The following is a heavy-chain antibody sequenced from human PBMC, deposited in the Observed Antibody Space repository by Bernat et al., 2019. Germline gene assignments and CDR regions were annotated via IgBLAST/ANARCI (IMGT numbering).Heavy chain of an antibody. Sequence: QVQLQESGPGLVKPSETLSLTCTVAGGSISSSTYYWVWIRQPPGKRLEWLGGISYSGNTYDNPSLKSRVSISIDTSKKQFSLRLTSVTDADTAVYYSARQSYTIFGVVIIDYWGQGILVTVSS. V-gene: IGHV4-39*01. D-gene: IGHD3-3*01. CDR2: ISYSGNT. CDR1: GGSISSSTYY. CDR3: ARQSYTIFGVVIIDY. J-gene: IGHJ4*02.